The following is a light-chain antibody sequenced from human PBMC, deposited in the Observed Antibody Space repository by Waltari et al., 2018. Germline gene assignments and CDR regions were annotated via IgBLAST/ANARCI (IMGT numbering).Light chain of an antibody. Sequence: QSVLTQPPSASVTPGQRVTISCSGPNSTIGSTSLNWYQQLPGTAPNLLIYTNNQRPSGVPDRFSGSKSGTSATLAIGGLRSADEADYYCAAWDDSLNGWVFGGGTKLTVL. V-gene: IGLV1-44*01. CDR1: NSTIGSTS. J-gene: IGLJ3*02. CDR2: TNN. CDR3: AAWDDSLNGWV.